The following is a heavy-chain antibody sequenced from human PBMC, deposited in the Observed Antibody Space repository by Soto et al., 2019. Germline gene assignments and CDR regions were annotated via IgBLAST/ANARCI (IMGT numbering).Heavy chain of an antibody. CDR3: ARHGGDGYNDFFDY. CDR2: IYYSGST. V-gene: IGHV4-59*08. J-gene: IGHJ4*02. Sequence: STPLSLTCTFSGGSMSSYYWSWVRQPPGKGLEWIGYIYYSGSTNYNPSLKSRVTISVDTSKNQFSLMLSSVTASDTAVYYCARHGGDGYNDFFDYWGQGTLVTVSS. CDR1: GGSMSSYY. D-gene: IGHD3-16*01.